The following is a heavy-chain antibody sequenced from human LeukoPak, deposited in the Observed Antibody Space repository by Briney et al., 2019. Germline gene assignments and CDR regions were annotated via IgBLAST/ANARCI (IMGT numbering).Heavy chain of an antibody. V-gene: IGHV4-34*01. J-gene: IGHJ4*02. CDR3: AMGIYCSGGSCYSFYYFDY. CDR1: GGSFSGYY. D-gene: IGHD2-15*01. CDR2: VNHSGST. Sequence: SETLSLTCAVYGGSFSGYYWSWIRQPPGKGLEWIGEVNHSGSTNYNPSLKSRVTISVDTSKNQFSLKLSSVTAADTAVYYCAMGIYCSGGSCYSFYYFDYWGQGTLVTVSS.